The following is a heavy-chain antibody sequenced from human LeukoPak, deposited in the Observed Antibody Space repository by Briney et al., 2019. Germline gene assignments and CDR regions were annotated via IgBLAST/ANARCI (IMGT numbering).Heavy chain of an antibody. CDR3: ARQGGSGWYFTY. V-gene: IGHV3-7*01. CDR1: GFTFDDYG. J-gene: IGHJ4*02. CDR2: IKQDGSEK. Sequence: GALRLSCAASGFTFDDYGMSWVRQAPGKGLEWVANIKQDGSEKYYVDSVKGRFTISRDNAKNSLYLQMNSLRAEDAAVYYCARQGGSGWYFTYWDQGTLVTVSS. D-gene: IGHD6-19*01.